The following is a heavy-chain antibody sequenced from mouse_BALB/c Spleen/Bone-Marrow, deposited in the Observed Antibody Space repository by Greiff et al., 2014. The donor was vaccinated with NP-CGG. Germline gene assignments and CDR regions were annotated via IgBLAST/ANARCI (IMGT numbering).Heavy chain of an antibody. CDR2: IRNKANGYTT. J-gene: IGHJ1*01. D-gene: IGHD1-2*01. Sequence: DVKLVESGGGLVQPGDSLRLSCATSGFTFTDYYMSWVRQPPGKALEWLGFIRNKANGYTTEYSASVKGRFTISRDNSQSILYLQMNTLRAEDSATYYCAREFTTAIRWYFDVWGAGTTVTVSS. CDR3: AREFTTAIRWYFDV. CDR1: GFTFTDYY. V-gene: IGHV7-3*02.